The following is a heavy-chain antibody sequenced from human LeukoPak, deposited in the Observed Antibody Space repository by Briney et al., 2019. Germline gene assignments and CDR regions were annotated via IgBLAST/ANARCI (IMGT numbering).Heavy chain of an antibody. V-gene: IGHV3-30*04. CDR1: GFTFSSYA. Sequence: GSLRLSCAASGFTFSSYAMHWVRQAPGKGLEWVAVISYDGSNKYYADSVKGRFTISRDNSKNTLYLQMNSLRAEDTAVYYCARDPRLSMVRGVISGFDYWGQGTLVTVSS. CDR2: ISYDGSNK. D-gene: IGHD3-10*01. CDR3: ARDPRLSMVRGVISGFDY. J-gene: IGHJ4*02.